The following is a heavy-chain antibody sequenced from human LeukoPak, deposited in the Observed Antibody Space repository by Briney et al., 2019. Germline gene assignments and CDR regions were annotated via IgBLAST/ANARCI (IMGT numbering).Heavy chain of an antibody. J-gene: IGHJ4*02. CDR2: ISGSGGST. D-gene: IGHD5-18*01. V-gene: IGHV3-23*01. CDR1: GFTFSSYA. Sequence: GGSLRLSCAASGFTFSSYAMSWVRQAPGKGLEWVSGISGSGGSTYYADSVKGRFTISRDNSKNTLYLQMNSLRAEDTAVYYCAILSWDTAMLTDPDYWGQGTLVTVSS. CDR3: AILSWDTAMLTDPDY.